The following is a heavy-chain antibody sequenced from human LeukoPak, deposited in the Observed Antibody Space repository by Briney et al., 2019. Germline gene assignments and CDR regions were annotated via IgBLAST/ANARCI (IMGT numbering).Heavy chain of an antibody. V-gene: IGHV1-2*04. CDR2: INPNSGGT. CDR3: ARAEQAQPGIAEAGPPGYYGMDV. Sequence: ASVKVSCKASGYTFTGYYMHWVRQAPGQGLEWMGWINPNSGGTNYAQKFQGWVTMTRDTSIGTAYMELSRLRSDNTAVYYCARAEQAQPGIAEAGPPGYYGMDVWGQGTTVTVSS. CDR1: GYTFTGYY. D-gene: IGHD6-19*01. J-gene: IGHJ6*02.